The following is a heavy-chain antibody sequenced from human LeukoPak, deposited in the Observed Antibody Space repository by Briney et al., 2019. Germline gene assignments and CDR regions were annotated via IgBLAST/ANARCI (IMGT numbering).Heavy chain of an antibody. CDR2: IYSGGST. CDR1: GFTVSSNY. D-gene: IGHD3-22*01. CDR3: AKDPDYYDSSGDVAFDI. Sequence: GGSLRLSCAASGFTVSSNYMSWVRQAPGKGLEWVSVIYSGGSTYYADSVKGRFTISRDNSKNTLYLQMNSLRAEDTAVYYCAKDPDYYDSSGDVAFDIWGQGTMVTVSS. J-gene: IGHJ3*02. V-gene: IGHV3-53*01.